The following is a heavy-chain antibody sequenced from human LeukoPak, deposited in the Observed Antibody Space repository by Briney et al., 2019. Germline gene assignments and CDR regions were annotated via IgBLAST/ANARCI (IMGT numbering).Heavy chain of an antibody. CDR2: IYYSGST. CDR1: GGSISSYY. D-gene: IGHD6-19*01. Sequence: SETLSLTCAVSGGSISSYYWSCIPQPPGKGLEWIGYIYYSGSTNYNPSLKSRVTISVDTSKNQFSLKLSSVTAADTAVYYCASTYSRGWVFFDYWGQGTLVTVSS. J-gene: IGHJ4*02. V-gene: IGHV4-59*01. CDR3: ASTYSRGWVFFDY.